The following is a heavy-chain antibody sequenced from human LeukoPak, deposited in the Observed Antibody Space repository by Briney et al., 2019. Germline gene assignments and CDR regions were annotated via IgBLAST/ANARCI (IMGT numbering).Heavy chain of an antibody. J-gene: IGHJ4*02. CDR3: ARSPERLGQGYLDS. CDR1: GFTFSSYS. V-gene: IGHV3-30*04. CDR2: ISYHGSNK. D-gene: IGHD3/OR15-3a*01. Sequence: GRSLRLSCAASGFTFSSYSMHWVRQAPGKGLEWLTLISYHGSNKVYTDSVRGRFTISRDNSKNTVFLQMNSLRTEDTAVYFCARSPERLGQGYLDSWGQGTLVTVSS.